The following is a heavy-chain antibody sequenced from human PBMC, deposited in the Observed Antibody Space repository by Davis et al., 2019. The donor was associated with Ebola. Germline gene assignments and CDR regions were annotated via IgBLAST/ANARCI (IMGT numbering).Heavy chain of an antibody. CDR3: ARAPVTYCGGDCYPLLYYYYGMDV. D-gene: IGHD2-21*01. Sequence: PGGSLRLSCAASGFTFSSYSMDWVRQAPGKGLEWVSSISSSSSYIYYADSVKGRFTISRDNSKNTLYLQMNSLRAEDTAVYYCARAPVTYCGGDCYPLLYYYYGMDVWGQGTTVTVSS. J-gene: IGHJ6*02. CDR2: ISSSSSYI. CDR1: GFTFSSYS. V-gene: IGHV3-21*04.